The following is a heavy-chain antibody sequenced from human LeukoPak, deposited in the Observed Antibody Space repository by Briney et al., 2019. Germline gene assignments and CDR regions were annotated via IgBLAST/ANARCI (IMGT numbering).Heavy chain of an antibody. J-gene: IGHJ4*02. CDR1: GGSISSYY. D-gene: IGHD4-17*01. CDR2: IYYSGST. Sequence: PSETLSLTCTVSGGSISSYYWSWIRQPPGKGLEWIGYIYYSGSTNYNPSLKSRVTISVDTSKNQFSLKLSSVTAADTAVYYCATSPAYGDSSLDYWGQGTLVTVSS. V-gene: IGHV4-59*01. CDR3: ATSPAYGDSSLDY.